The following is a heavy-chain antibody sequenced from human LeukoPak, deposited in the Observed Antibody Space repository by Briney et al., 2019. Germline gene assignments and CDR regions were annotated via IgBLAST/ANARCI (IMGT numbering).Heavy chain of an antibody. D-gene: IGHD5-24*01. CDR2: IRHDGSHK. J-gene: IGHJ4*02. CDR1: GFTFSNYG. V-gene: IGHV3-30*02. Sequence: PGGSLKLSCAASGFTFSNYGMHWVRQAPGKGLEWVTFIRHDGSHKSYADSVKGRFTVSRDNSKNTLYLQMNSLRPEDTAVYYCPLMRDGYTNWGQGTLVTVSS. CDR3: PLMRDGYTN.